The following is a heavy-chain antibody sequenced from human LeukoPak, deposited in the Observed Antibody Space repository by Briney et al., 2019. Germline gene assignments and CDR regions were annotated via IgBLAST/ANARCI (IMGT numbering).Heavy chain of an antibody. D-gene: IGHD3-10*01. CDR2: IHYTGST. Sequence: SETLSLTCTVSGGSISSYYWSWIRQPAGKGLECIGYIHYTGSTNYNASLKSRVTISVDTSKNQFSLKLNSVTAADTAVYYCARGGYYGSGNDFRFDPWGQGTLVTVSS. CDR1: GGSISSYY. V-gene: IGHV4-59*01. J-gene: IGHJ5*02. CDR3: ARGGYYGSGNDFRFDP.